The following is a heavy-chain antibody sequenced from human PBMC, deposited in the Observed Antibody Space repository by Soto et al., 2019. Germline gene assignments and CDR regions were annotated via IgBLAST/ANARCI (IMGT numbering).Heavy chain of an antibody. J-gene: IGHJ4*02. V-gene: IGHV3-30-3*01. D-gene: IGHD3-16*02. Sequence: PGGSLRLSCAASGFTFTSYAMSWVRQAPGKGLEWVAVISYDGSNKYYADSVKGRFTISRDNSKNTLYLQMNSLRAEDTAVYYCARDPGPSLGELSPVDYWGQGTLVTISS. CDR3: ARDPGPSLGELSPVDY. CDR2: ISYDGSNK. CDR1: GFTFTSYA.